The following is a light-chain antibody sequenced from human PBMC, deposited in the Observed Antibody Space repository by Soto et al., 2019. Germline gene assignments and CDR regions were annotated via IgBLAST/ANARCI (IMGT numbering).Light chain of an antibody. CDR1: SSNIGSHT. V-gene: IGLV1-44*01. J-gene: IGLJ2*01. Sequence: SVLTQPPSASGTPGQTIAISCSGGSSNIGSHTVNWYQQLPGTAPRLLIYSNTQRPSGVPDRFSGSKSGTSASLAISGLQSEYEGDYYCAAWDDSLNGVVFGGGTKSPS. CDR2: SNT. CDR3: AAWDDSLNGVV.